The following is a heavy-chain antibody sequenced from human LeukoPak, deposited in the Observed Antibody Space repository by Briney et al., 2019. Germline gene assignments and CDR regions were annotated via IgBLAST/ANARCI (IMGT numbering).Heavy chain of an antibody. CDR2: VRGSDAGT. CDR1: GFILSSYA. CDR3: AKNRGGSYYSGSDY. Sequence: GGSLRLSCAASGFILSSYAMNWVRQAPGKGLEWVSAVRGSDAGTSYADSVKGRFTISRDNSKNTLYLQMNSLRAEDTAVYYCAKNRGGSYYSGSDYWGQGTLVTVPS. J-gene: IGHJ4*02. V-gene: IGHV3-23*01. D-gene: IGHD1-26*01.